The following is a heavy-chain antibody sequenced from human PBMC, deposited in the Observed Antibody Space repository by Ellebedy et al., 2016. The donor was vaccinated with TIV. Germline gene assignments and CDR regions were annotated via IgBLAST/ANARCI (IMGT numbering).Heavy chain of an antibody. V-gene: IGHV1-24*01. Sequence: ASVKVSXXVSGYTLTDVTIHWVRQAPGKGLEWTRGIDHEDGKTIYAQKFQGRVTMTEDTFTDTAYLELSSLRSEDSAVYYSGTGDWTFLGMDVWGPGTTVTVSS. D-gene: IGHD2-21*02. CDR1: GYTLTDVT. CDR2: IDHEDGKT. CDR3: GTGDWTFLGMDV. J-gene: IGHJ6*02.